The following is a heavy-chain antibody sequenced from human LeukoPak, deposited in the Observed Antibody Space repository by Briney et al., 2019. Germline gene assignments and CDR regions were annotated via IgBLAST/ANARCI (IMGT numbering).Heavy chain of an antibody. V-gene: IGHV3-21*01. CDR2: ISSSSSYI. D-gene: IGHD1-1*01. CDR1: GFTFSSYS. J-gene: IGHJ4*02. Sequence: GGSLRLSCAASGFTFSSYSMNWVRQAPGKGLEWVSSISSSSSYIHYADPVKGRFTISRDNAKNSLYLQMNSLRAEDTAVYYCARDRYPDYWGQGTLVTVSS. CDR3: ARDRYPDY.